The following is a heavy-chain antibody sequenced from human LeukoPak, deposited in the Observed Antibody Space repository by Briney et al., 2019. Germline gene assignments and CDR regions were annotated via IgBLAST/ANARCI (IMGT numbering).Heavy chain of an antibody. CDR1: DYSISSDYY. Sequence: PSETLSLTCTVSDYSISSDYYYAWIRQPPGKGLEWIGSIYHTGSTYYNPSLKSRVTISVDTSKNQFSLKLSSVTAADTAVYYCALEGFGELSRFDYWGQGTLVTVSS. CDR3: ALEGFGELSRFDY. V-gene: IGHV4-38-2*02. J-gene: IGHJ4*02. D-gene: IGHD3-10*01. CDR2: IYHTGST.